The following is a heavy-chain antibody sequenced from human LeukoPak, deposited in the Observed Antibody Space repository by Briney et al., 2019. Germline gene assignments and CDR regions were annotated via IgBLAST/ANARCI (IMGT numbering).Heavy chain of an antibody. CDR1: GFTFSDYY. Sequence: PGGSLRLSCAASGFTFSDYYMNWIRQAPGKGLEWISYIISSGSTMYYADSVKGRSTISRDNAKNSLYLQMNSLRAEDTAVYYCARDILGRDGYRYCDYWGQGTLVTVSS. J-gene: IGHJ4*02. V-gene: IGHV3-11*01. CDR2: IISSGSTM. CDR3: ARDILGRDGYRYCDY. D-gene: IGHD5-24*01.